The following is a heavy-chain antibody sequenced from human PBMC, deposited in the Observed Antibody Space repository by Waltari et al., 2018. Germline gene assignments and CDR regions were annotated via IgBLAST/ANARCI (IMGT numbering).Heavy chain of an antibody. D-gene: IGHD6-13*01. Sequence: VQLVQSGAEVKKPGASVKVSCKASGYNFNSYDITWVRQATGQGLEWMRWTNPNSCNTGYAQHCQGRVTMTRNTAISTAYMELSSLRSEDTAVYYCSIALYSSSWYVMDYWGQGTLVTVSS. CDR1: GYNFNSYD. CDR3: SIALYSSSWYVMDY. CDR2: TNPNSCNT. J-gene: IGHJ4*02. V-gene: IGHV1-8*01.